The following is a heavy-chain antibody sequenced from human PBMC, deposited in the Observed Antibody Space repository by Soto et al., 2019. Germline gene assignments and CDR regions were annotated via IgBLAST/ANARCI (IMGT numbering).Heavy chain of an antibody. J-gene: IGHJ5*02. V-gene: IGHV4-4*02. CDR2: IYQSGTT. Sequence: QVQLQESGPGLVKPSETLSLTCAVSGGSVSGDDWWSWVRQPPEKGLEWIGEIYQSGTTNYNPSLNSLVTISLDKSKNQLSLKLTSLTAADTAVYYCARGSGWRVDPWGQGTLVTVSS. CDR3: ARGSGWRVDP. CDR1: GGSVSGDDW. D-gene: IGHD2-15*01.